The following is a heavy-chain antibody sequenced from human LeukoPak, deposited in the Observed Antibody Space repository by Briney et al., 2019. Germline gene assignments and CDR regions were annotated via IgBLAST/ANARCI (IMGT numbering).Heavy chain of an antibody. J-gene: IGHJ5*02. CDR1: GFTFSHAW. CDR2: IISKTDGRTT. Sequence: GGSLRHSCAASGFTFSHAWMTWVGQGPGKRLEWGARIISKTDGRTTDSAAPVKGRCTHARDGSTNTLYLQITSLKIEDTAVYYCTTEDIVVVVGAYDPWGEGTLVTVSS. D-gene: IGHD2-15*01. V-gene: IGHV3-15*01. CDR3: TTEDIVVVVGAYDP.